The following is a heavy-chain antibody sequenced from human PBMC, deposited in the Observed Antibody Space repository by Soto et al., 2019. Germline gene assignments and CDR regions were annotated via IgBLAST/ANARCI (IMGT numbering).Heavy chain of an antibody. D-gene: IGHD3-16*01. CDR1: GFTVSSYA. V-gene: IGHV3-23*01. Sequence: GGSLRLSCAASGFTVSSYAMSWVRQAPGKGLEWVSGISGSGGGTYYADSVKGRFTISRDNAKNSLYLQMNSLRDEDTAVYYCAREGVYYYYGMDVWGQGTTVTVSS. CDR3: AREGVYYYYGMDV. CDR2: ISGSGGGT. J-gene: IGHJ6*02.